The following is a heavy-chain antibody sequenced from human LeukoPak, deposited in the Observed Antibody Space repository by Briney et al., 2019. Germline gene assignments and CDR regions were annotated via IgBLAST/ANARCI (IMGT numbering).Heavy chain of an antibody. V-gene: IGHV4-59*01. CDR1: GGSISSYY. Sequence: SETLSLTCTVSGGSISSYYWSWIRQPPGKGLEWIGYIYYSGSTNYNPSLKSRVTISVDTSKNQFSLKLSSVTAADTAVYYCAGGSWSNFDYWGQGTLVTVSS. J-gene: IGHJ4*02. CDR3: AGGSWSNFDY. CDR2: IYYSGST. D-gene: IGHD2-8*02.